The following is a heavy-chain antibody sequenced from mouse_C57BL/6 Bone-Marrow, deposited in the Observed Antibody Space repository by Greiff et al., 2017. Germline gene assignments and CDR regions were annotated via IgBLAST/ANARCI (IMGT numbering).Heavy chain of an antibody. J-gene: IGHJ4*01. D-gene: IGHD1-1*01. V-gene: IGHV3-6*01. CDR3: ASTCTVVEDYAMDY. CDR1: GYSITSGYY. Sequence: EVKLQESGPGLVKPSQSLSLTCSVTGYSITSGYYWNWIRQFPGNKLEWMGYISYDGSNNYNPSLKNRISITRDTSKNQFFVKLNSVTTEDTATDYCASTCTVVEDYAMDYWGQGTSVTVSS. CDR2: ISYDGSN.